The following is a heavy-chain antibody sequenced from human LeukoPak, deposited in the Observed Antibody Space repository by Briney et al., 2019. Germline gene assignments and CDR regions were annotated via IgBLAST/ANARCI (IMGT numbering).Heavy chain of an antibody. J-gene: IGHJ6*03. CDR3: ARNHYYGSGSYQPGYYYYYYYMDV. Sequence: SVKVSCKASGYTFTSYYMHWVRQAPGQGLEWMGGIIPIFGTANYAQKFQGRVTITADKSTSTAYMELSSLRSEDTAVYYCARNHYYGSGSYQPGYYYYYYYMDVWGKGTTVTVSS. CDR2: IIPIFGTA. V-gene: IGHV1-69*06. CDR1: GYTFTSYY. D-gene: IGHD3-10*01.